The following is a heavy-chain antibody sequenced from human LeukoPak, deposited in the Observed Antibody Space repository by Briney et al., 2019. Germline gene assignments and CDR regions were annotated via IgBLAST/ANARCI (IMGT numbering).Heavy chain of an antibody. CDR1: GFIVSSNY. V-gene: IGHV3-66*01. J-gene: IGHJ3*02. D-gene: IGHD5-18*01. Sequence: PGGSLRLSCAASGFIVSSNYMSWVRQAPGKGLEWVSVIYSGGSTYYADSVKGRFTISRDNSKNTLYLQMNSLRAEDTAVYYCARDSGLGYSSAFDIWGQGTIVTVSS. CDR2: IYSGGST. CDR3: ARDSGLGYSSAFDI.